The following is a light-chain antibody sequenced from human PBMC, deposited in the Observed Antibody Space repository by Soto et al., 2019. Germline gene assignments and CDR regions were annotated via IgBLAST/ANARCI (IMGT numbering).Light chain of an antibody. CDR1: QSVSSIY. CDR2: AAS. J-gene: IGKJ2*01. V-gene: IGKV3-20*01. Sequence: EIVLTQSPGTLSLSPGERATLSCRASQSVSSIYLAWYQQKPGQAPRLLIYAASSRATGVPDRFSGSGSGTDFTLTISRLEPEDFAVYYCQQYDTSPYNFGQGTKLEIK. CDR3: QQYDTSPYN.